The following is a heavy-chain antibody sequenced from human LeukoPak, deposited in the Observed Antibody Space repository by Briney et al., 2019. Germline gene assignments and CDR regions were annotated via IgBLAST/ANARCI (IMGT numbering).Heavy chain of an antibody. J-gene: IGHJ4*02. V-gene: IGHV1-18*01. CDR3: ARAPSGTWIQLDEYDY. D-gene: IGHD5-18*01. CDR2: ISAYNGNT. CDR1: GYTFASYG. Sequence: ASVKVSCKASGYTFASYGISWVRQAPGQGLEWMGWISAYNGNTNYAQKLQGRVTMTTDTSTSTAYMELRSLRSDDTAVYYCARAPSGTWIQLDEYDYWGQGTLVTVSS.